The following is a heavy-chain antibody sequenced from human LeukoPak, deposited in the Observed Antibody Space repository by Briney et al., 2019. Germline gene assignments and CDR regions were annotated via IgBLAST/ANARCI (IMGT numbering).Heavy chain of an antibody. J-gene: IGHJ5*02. CDR2: ISQDGSEK. V-gene: IGHV3-7*02. CDR1: GFTFSSYW. Sequence: GGSLRVSCEASGFTFSSYWMSWVRQAPGKGLEWVANISQDGSEKYYVDSVKGRFTISRDNAKNSLSLQMNSLRAEDTAVYYCARGDIVVVVAAFDPWGQGTLVTVSS. D-gene: IGHD2-15*01. CDR3: ARGDIVVVVAAFDP.